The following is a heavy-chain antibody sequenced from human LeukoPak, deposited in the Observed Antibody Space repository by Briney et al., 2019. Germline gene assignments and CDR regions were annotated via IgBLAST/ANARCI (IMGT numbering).Heavy chain of an antibody. V-gene: IGHV3-30*02. CDR2: IRYDGSNK. CDR1: GFTFSSYG. Sequence: PGGSLRLSCAASGFTFSSYGMHWVRQAPGKGLEWVAFIRYDGSNKYYADSVKGRFTISRDNSKNTLYLQMNSLRAEDTAVYYCARAGYDAFYYDSNSAFDIWGQGTMVTVSS. D-gene: IGHD3-22*01. CDR3: ARAGYDAFYYDSNSAFDI. J-gene: IGHJ3*02.